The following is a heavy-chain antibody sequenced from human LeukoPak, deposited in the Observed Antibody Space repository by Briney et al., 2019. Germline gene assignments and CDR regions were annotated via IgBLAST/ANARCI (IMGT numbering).Heavy chain of an antibody. Sequence: GGSLRLSCAASGFTVSSDYMTWVRQAPGKGLEWVSVIYCGGMTYDADSVKGRFTISRDNSKNTLYLQMNSLRAEDTAVYYCARGYMGDAFDIWGQGTMVTVSS. CDR3: ARGYMGDAFDI. V-gene: IGHV3-66*01. J-gene: IGHJ3*02. CDR2: IYCGGMT. CDR1: GFTVSSDY. D-gene: IGHD1-14*01.